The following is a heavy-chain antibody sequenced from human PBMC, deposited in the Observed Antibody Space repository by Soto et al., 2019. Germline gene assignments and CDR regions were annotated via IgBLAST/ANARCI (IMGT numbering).Heavy chain of an antibody. D-gene: IGHD6-6*01. J-gene: IGHJ6*02. Sequence: SETLSLTCTVSGGSITDYSWVWIRQPAGKGLEWIGRIFSSGSTNYNPSLKGRITMSLDTSKNQFSLKLNSATATDTAVYYCARSSSSNRNGGLATSLYYYGMDVWGQGTTVTVSS. CDR1: GGSITDYS. CDR2: IFSSGST. CDR3: ARSSSSNRNGGLATSLYYYGMDV. V-gene: IGHV4-4*07.